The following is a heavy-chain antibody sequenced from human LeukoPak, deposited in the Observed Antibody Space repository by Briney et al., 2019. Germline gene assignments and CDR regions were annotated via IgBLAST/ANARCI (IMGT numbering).Heavy chain of an antibody. Sequence: PSETLSLTCAVYGGSFSGYYWSWIRQPPGKGLEWIGEINHSGSTNYNPSLKSRVTISVDTSKNQFSLKLSSVTAADAAVYYCAREVVRGVISSAGSDYWGQGTLVTVSS. D-gene: IGHD3-10*01. CDR2: INHSGST. CDR1: GGSFSGYY. V-gene: IGHV4-34*01. J-gene: IGHJ4*02. CDR3: AREVVRGVISSAGSDY.